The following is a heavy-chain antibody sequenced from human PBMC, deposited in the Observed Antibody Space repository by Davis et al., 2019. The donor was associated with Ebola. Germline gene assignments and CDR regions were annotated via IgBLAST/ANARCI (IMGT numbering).Heavy chain of an antibody. D-gene: IGHD5-18*01. CDR2: ISAYNGNT. J-gene: IGHJ6*02. Sequence: ASVKVSCKASGYTFTGYYMHWVRQAPGQGLEWMGWISAYNGNTNYAQKLQGRVTMTTDTSTSTAYMELRSLRSEDTAVYYCARCSRLWAMADYYYYGMDVWGQGTTVTVSS. V-gene: IGHV1-18*04. CDR1: GYTFTGYY. CDR3: ARCSRLWAMADYYYYGMDV.